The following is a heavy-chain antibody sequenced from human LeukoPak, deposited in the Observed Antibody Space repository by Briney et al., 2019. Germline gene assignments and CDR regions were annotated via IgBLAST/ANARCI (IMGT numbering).Heavy chain of an antibody. Sequence: GGSLRLSCAASGLTLSNYAMSWVRQAPGKGLEWVAVIWYDGSNKYYADSVKGRFTISRDNSKNTLYLQMNSLRAEDTAVYYCARVPYDSSGLDYWGQGTLVTVSS. D-gene: IGHD3-22*01. J-gene: IGHJ4*02. CDR1: GLTLSNYA. CDR3: ARVPYDSSGLDY. CDR2: IWYDGSNK. V-gene: IGHV3-33*08.